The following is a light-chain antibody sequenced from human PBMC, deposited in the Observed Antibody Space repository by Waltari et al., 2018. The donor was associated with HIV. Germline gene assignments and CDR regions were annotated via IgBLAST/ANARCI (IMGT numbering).Light chain of an antibody. CDR3: SSYAPTNNFYVL. CDR2: EVT. Sequence: QSALTQPPSASGSPGQSVTISCTGTSSDIGGYNYVPWYQQHPGKAPNLIRTEVTKRPSGVPDRFSGSKSGNTASLTVSGLQAEDEAHYYCSSYAPTNNFYVLFGGGTALTVL. J-gene: IGLJ2*01. CDR1: SSDIGGYNY. V-gene: IGLV2-8*01.